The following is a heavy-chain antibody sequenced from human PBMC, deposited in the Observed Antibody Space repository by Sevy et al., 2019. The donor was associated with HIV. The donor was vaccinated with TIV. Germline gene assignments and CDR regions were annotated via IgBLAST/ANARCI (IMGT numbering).Heavy chain of an antibody. V-gene: IGHV1-2*06. CDR1: GYTFTGYY. J-gene: IGHJ5*02. D-gene: IGHD2-2*01. CDR2: INPNSGGT. CDR3: ARAESIGYCSSTSCYRGGWFDP. Sequence: ASVKVSCKASGYTFTGYYMHWVRQAPGQGLEWMGRINPNSGGTNYAQKFQGRVTMTRDTSISTAYMELIRLRSDDTAVYYCARAESIGYCSSTSCYRGGWFDPWGQGTLVTVSS.